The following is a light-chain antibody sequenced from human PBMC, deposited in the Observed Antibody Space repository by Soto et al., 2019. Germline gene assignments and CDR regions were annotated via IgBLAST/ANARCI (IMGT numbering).Light chain of an antibody. CDR2: QDS. J-gene: IGLJ2*01. V-gene: IGLV3-1*01. CDR1: NLGEKY. CDR3: QAWDSSTAVV. Sequence: SYELTQPPSVSVSPGQTATIICSGDNLGEKYACWYQQKPGQSPVLVIYQDSKRPSGIPERFSGSNSGNTATLTISGTQAMDEADYYCQAWDSSTAVVFGGGTKLTVL.